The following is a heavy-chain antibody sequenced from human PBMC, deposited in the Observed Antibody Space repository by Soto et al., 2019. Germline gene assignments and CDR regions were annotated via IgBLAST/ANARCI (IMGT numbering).Heavy chain of an antibody. D-gene: IGHD3-3*01. CDR1: GYTFTGYY. J-gene: IGHJ4*02. V-gene: IGHV1-2*02. CDR2: INPNSGGT. CDR3: ARDRVHDFWSGYYRF. Sequence: ASVKVSCKASGYTFTGYYMHWVRQAPGQGLEWMGWINPNSGGTNYAQKFQGRVTMTRDTSISTAYMELSRLRSDDTAVYYCARDRVHDFWSGYYRFWGQGTLVTVSS.